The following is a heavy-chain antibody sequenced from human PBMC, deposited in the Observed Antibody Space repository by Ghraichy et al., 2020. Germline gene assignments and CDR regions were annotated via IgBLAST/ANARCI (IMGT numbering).Heavy chain of an antibody. Sequence: SETLSLTCTVSGGSISSSSYYWGWIRQPPGKGLEWIGSIYYSGSTYYNPSLKSRVTISVDTSKNQFSLKLSSVTAADTAVYYCARQDSGLDQRDYYGMDVWGQGTTVTVSS. V-gene: IGHV4-39*01. D-gene: IGHD3/OR15-3a*01. CDR3: ARQDSGLDQRDYYGMDV. CDR1: GGSISSSSYY. J-gene: IGHJ6*02. CDR2: IYYSGST.